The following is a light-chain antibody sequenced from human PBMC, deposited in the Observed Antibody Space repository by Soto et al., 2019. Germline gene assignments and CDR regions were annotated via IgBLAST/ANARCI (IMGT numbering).Light chain of an antibody. CDR1: SSNIGNNY. CDR3: GTWDSSLSVSV. V-gene: IGLV1-51*01. Sequence: QSVLTQPPSVSAAPGQKVTISCSGSSSNIGNNYVSWYQNLPGTAPQLLMYDNDKRPSGIPDRFSGSKSGASATLGITGLQTGDEAEYYCGTWDSSLSVSVFGTGTKLTVL. CDR2: DND. J-gene: IGLJ1*01.